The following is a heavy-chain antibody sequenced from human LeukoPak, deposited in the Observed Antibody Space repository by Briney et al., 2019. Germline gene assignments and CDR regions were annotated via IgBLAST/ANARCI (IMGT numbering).Heavy chain of an antibody. CDR3: ARGLGYEEDYFDY. CDR2: IYTSGST. D-gene: IGHD5-12*01. CDR1: GGSISSYY. V-gene: IGHV4-4*07. J-gene: IGHJ4*02. Sequence: NASETLSLTCTVSGGSISSYYRSWIRQPAGKGLEWIGRIYTSGSTNYNPSLKSRVTMSVDTSKNQFSLKLSSVTAADTAVYYCARGLGYEEDYFDYWGQGTLVTVSS.